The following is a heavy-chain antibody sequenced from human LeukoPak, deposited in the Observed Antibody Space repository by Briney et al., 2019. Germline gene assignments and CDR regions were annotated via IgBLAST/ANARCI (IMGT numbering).Heavy chain of an antibody. J-gene: IGHJ4*02. CDR2: ISYDGSNK. V-gene: IGHV3-30*18. D-gene: IGHD3-22*01. Sequence: GGSLRLSCAASGFTFSSYWMNWARQAPGKGLEWVAVISYDGSNKYYADSVKGRFTISRDNSKNTLYLQMNSLRAEDTAVYYCAKSGSYYDSSGPGLFDYWGQGTLVTVSS. CDR1: GFTFSSYW. CDR3: AKSGSYYDSSGPGLFDY.